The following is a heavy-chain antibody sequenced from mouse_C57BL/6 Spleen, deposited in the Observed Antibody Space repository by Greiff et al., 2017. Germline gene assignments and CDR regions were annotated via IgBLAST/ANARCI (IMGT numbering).Heavy chain of an antibody. J-gene: IGHJ4*01. Sequence: VQLQQSVAELVRPGASVKLSCTASGFNIQNTYMHWVKQRPEQGLEWIGRIDPANGNTKYAPKFQGKATITADTSSNTAYLQLSSLTSEDTAIYYCADLLGAMDYWGQGTSVTVSS. CDR3: ADLLGAMDY. V-gene: IGHV14-3*01. CDR1: GFNIQNTY. CDR2: IDPANGNT. D-gene: IGHD2-1*01.